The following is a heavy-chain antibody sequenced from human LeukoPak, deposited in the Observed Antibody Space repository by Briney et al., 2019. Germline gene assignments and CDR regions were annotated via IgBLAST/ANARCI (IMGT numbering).Heavy chain of an antibody. J-gene: IGHJ6*03. CDR3: ASADFWSGNYYMDV. Sequence: SEPLSLTWTVSGGSITSGDYCCSWIRQPPWKGLEWIGYIYYSGSTYYNPSLKSRVTISVDTSKTQFSLKLTSVTAAETAVYYCASADFWSGNYYMDVWGKGTTVTVSS. D-gene: IGHD3-3*01. V-gene: IGHV4-30-4*08. CDR2: IYYSGST. CDR1: GGSITSGDYC.